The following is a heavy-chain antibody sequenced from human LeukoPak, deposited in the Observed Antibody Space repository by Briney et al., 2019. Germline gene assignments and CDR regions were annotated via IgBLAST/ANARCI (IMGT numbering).Heavy chain of an antibody. CDR1: GGSFSGYY. Sequence: SETLSLTCAVYGGSFSGYYWSWIRQPPGKGLEWIGEINRSGSTNYNPSLKSRVTISVDTSKNQFSLKLSPVTAADTAVYYCARRTIFGVVTLNWFDPWGQGTLVTVSS. D-gene: IGHD3-3*01. CDR3: ARRTIFGVVTLNWFDP. J-gene: IGHJ5*02. CDR2: INRSGST. V-gene: IGHV4-34*01.